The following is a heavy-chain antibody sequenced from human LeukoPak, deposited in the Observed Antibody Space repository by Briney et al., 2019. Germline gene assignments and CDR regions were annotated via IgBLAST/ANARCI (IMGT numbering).Heavy chain of an antibody. CDR1: GYTFTGYY. CDR3: ARAGRAAANWFDP. CDR2: INPNSGGT. J-gene: IGHJ5*02. Sequence: ASVKVSCKASGYTFTGYYMHWLRQAPGQGLEWMGWINPNSGGTNYAQKFQGRVTMTRDTSISTAYMELSRLRSDDTAVYYCARAGRAAANWFDPWGQGTLVTVSS. D-gene: IGHD2-2*01. V-gene: IGHV1-2*02.